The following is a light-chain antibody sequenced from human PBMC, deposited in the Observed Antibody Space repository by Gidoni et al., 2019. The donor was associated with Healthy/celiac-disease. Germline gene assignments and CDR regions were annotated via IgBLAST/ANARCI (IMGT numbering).Light chain of an antibody. CDR3: QQYKT. CDR1: QSVSSSY. Sequence: EIVLTQSPGTLSLSPGERATLSCRASQSVSSSYLAWYQQKPGQAPRLLIYGASSRATGIPDRFSGSGSGTEFTRTSSRLEPEDFAVYYCQQYKTFGQGTKVEIK. V-gene: IGKV3-20*01. CDR2: GAS. J-gene: IGKJ1*01.